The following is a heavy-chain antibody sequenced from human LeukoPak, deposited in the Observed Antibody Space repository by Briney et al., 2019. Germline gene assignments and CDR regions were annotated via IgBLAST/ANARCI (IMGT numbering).Heavy chain of an antibody. CDR2: INPSGGST. CDR1: GYTFTSHY. V-gene: IGHV1-46*01. Sequence: ASVKVSCKASGYTFTSHYMHWVRQAPGQGLEWMGIINPSGGSTSYAQKFQGRVTMTRDMSTSTVYMELSSLRSEDTAVYYCARDFYYGSGSYYRKTYYFDYWGQGTLVTVSS. CDR3: ARDFYYGSGSYYRKTYYFDY. D-gene: IGHD3-10*01. J-gene: IGHJ4*02.